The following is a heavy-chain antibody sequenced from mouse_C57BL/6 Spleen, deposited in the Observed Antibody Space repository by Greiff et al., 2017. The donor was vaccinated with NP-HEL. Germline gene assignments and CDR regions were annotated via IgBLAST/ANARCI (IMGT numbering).Heavy chain of an antibody. Sequence: VKLQQPGAELVKPGASVKLSCKASGYTFTSYWMHWVKQRPGQGLEWIGMIHPNSGSTNYNEKFKSKATLTVDKSSSTAYMQLSSLTSEDSAVYYCARSGSNLFAYWGQGTLVTVSA. J-gene: IGHJ3*01. D-gene: IGHD2-5*01. CDR3: ARSGSNLFAY. CDR2: IHPNSGST. V-gene: IGHV1-64*01. CDR1: GYTFTSYW.